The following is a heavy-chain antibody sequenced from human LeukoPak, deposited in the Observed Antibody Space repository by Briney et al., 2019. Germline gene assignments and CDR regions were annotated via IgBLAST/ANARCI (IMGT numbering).Heavy chain of an antibody. CDR1: GGSFSGYY. V-gene: IGHV4-34*01. D-gene: IGHD1-26*01. CDR2: INHSGST. CDR3: AKVGYSGSPDY. J-gene: IGHJ4*02. Sequence: PSETLSLTCAVYGGSFSGYYWSWIRQPPGKGLEWIGEINHSGSTNYNPSLKSRVTISVDTSKNQFSLKLSSVTAADTAVYYCAKVGYSGSPDYWGQGTLVTVSS.